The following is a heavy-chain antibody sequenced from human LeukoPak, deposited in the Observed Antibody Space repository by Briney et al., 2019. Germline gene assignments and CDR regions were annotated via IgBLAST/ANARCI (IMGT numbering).Heavy chain of an antibody. D-gene: IGHD6-13*01. Sequence: PSETLSLTCTVSGGSISSHYWSWIRQPPGKGLEWIGYIYYSGSTNYNPSLKSRVTISVDTSKNQFSLKLSSVTAADTAVYYCARGGIAAAGTWVWFDPWGQGTLVTVSS. CDR2: IYYSGST. J-gene: IGHJ5*02. CDR1: GGSISSHY. CDR3: ARGGIAAAGTWVWFDP. V-gene: IGHV4-59*11.